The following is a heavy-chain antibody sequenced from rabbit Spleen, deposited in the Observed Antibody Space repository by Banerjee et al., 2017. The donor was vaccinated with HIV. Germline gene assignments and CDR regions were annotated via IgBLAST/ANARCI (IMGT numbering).Heavy chain of an antibody. Sequence: QEQLVESGGGLVQPGGSLKLSCKASGFDFSNYGVSWVRQAPGKGLEWIGYIEPIFGNTYYANWVNGRFTISSHNAQNTLYLQLSSLTAADTATYFCARDTYDDYGDYWGSYYFNLWGPGTLVTVS. CDR3: ARDTYDDYGDYWGSYYFNL. CDR1: GFDFSNYG. D-gene: IGHD2-1*01. J-gene: IGHJ4*01. V-gene: IGHV1S47*01. CDR2: IEPIFGNT.